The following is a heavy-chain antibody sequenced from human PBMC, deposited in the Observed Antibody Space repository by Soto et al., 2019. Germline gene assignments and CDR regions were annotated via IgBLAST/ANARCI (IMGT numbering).Heavy chain of an antibody. CDR1: GGSISGGDYY. D-gene: IGHD3-10*01. V-gene: IGHV4-30-4*01. Sequence: SETLSLTCTVSGGSISGGDYYWSWIRQPPGKGLEWIGYIYYSGSTYYNPSLKSRVTISVDTSKNQFSLKLSSVTAADTAVYYCARSRPSYYYGSGSYFPPHYYFYYGMDVWGQGTTVTVSS. CDR3: ARSRPSYYYGSGSYFPPHYYFYYGMDV. J-gene: IGHJ6*02. CDR2: IYYSGST.